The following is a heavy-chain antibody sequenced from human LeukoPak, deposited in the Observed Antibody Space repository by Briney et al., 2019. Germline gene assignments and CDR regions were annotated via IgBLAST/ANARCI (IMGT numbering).Heavy chain of an antibody. CDR1: GYSFATNW. V-gene: IGHV5-51*01. J-gene: IGHJ6*04. Sequence: GESLKISCKGSGYSFATNWIGWVRQKPGKGLEWMGIIYPGDSTTRYSPSFQGQVTMSADKSINTAYLQWSSLKASDTAMYYCARLPPYYYAMDVWGKGTTVTVSS. CDR3: ARLPPYYYAMDV. CDR2: IYPGDSTT.